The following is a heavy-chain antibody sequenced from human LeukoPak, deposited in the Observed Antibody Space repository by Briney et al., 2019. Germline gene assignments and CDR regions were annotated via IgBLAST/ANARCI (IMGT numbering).Heavy chain of an antibody. D-gene: IGHD1-26*01. J-gene: IGHJ4*02. CDR1: GFTFSSYG. V-gene: IGHV3-30*18. Sequence: GGSLRLSCAASGFTFSSYGMHWVRQAPGKGLEWVAVISYDGSNKYYADSVKGRFTISRDNSKNTLYLQMNSLRAEDTAVYYCAKNLGGSYHYYFDYWGQGTLVTVSS. CDR3: AKNLGGSYHYYFDY. CDR2: ISYDGSNK.